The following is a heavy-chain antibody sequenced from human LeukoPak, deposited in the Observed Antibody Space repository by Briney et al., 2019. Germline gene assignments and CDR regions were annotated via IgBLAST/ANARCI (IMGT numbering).Heavy chain of an antibody. D-gene: IGHD6-19*01. CDR2: IIPILGIA. CDR3: AGIAVAESKNWFDP. V-gene: IGHV1-69*04. J-gene: IGHJ5*02. Sequence: SVKVSCKASGGTFSSYAISWVRQAPGQGLEWMGRIIPILGIANYAQKFQGRVTMTTDTSTSTAYMELRSLRSDDTAVYYCAGIAVAESKNWFDPWGQGTLVTVSS. CDR1: GGTFSSYA.